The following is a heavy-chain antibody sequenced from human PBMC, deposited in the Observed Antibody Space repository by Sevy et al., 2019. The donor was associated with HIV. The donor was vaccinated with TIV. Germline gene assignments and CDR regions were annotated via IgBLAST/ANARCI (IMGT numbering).Heavy chain of an antibody. CDR1: GYTVTGYY. Sequence: ASVKVSCKASGYTVTGYYMHWVRQAPGQGLEWMGWINPNSGGTNYAQKFQGRVTMTRDTSISTAYMELSRLRSDDTAVYYCARVGARDIVVVPAAIGGFDYWGQGTLVTVSS. CDR3: ARVGARDIVVVPAAIGGFDY. CDR2: INPNSGGT. D-gene: IGHD2-2*02. J-gene: IGHJ4*02. V-gene: IGHV1-2*02.